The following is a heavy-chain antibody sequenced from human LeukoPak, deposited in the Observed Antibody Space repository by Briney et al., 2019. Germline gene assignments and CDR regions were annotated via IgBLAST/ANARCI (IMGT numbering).Heavy chain of an antibody. CDR1: GDSVFSNSS. J-gene: IGHJ3*01. CDR3: ARGGQGDGYSADEAFDF. D-gene: IGHD5-18*01. Sequence: SQTLSLTCAISGDSVFSNSSWNWIRQSPSRGLEWLGRTYYRSKWYNDYGVSVKSRININPDTSKNQFSLHLNSVTPEDTAVYYCARGGQGDGYSADEAFDFWGQGTVVTVSS. V-gene: IGHV6-1*01. CDR2: TYYRSKWYN.